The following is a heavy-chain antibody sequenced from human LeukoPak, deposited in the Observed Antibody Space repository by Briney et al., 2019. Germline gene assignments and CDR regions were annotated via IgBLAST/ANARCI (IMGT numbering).Heavy chain of an antibody. CDR2: IYYSGST. CDR1: GGSISSYY. Sequence: SETLSLTCTVSGGSISSYYWSWIRQPPGKGLEWIGYIYYSGSTNYNPSLKSRVTISVDTSKNQFSLKLSSVTAADTAVYYCARVSLTMVRGVIIKYFDYWGQGTLVTVSS. D-gene: IGHD3-10*01. V-gene: IGHV4-59*08. J-gene: IGHJ4*02. CDR3: ARVSLTMVRGVIIKYFDY.